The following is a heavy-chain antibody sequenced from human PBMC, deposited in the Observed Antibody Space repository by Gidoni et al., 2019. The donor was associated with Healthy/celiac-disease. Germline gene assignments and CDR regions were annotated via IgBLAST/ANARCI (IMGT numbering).Heavy chain of an antibody. D-gene: IGHD3-10*01. CDR1: GFTFSSYS. Sequence: EVQLVESGGGLVKPGGSLRLSCAASGFTFSSYSMNWVRQAPGKGLEWVSSISSSSSYIYYADSVKGRFTISRDNAKNSLYLQMNSLRAEDTAVYYCAVIHSSGSYYTDAFDIWGQGTMVTVSS. J-gene: IGHJ3*02. CDR3: AVIHSSGSYYTDAFDI. CDR2: ISSSSSYI. V-gene: IGHV3-21*01.